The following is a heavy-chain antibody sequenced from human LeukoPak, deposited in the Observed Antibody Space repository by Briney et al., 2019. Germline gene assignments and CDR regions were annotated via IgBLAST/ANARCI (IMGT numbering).Heavy chain of an antibody. CDR2: ISDSGGST. CDR3: AKGANFVVVPAAVNWFDP. V-gene: IGHV3-23*01. CDR1: GFTFSSYA. D-gene: IGHD2-2*01. J-gene: IGHJ5*02. Sequence: PGGSLRLSCAASGFTFSSYAMSWVRQAPGKGLEWVSTISDSGGSTYYADSVRGRFTISRDNSKSTLYLQMNSLRAEDTAVYYCAKGANFVVVPAAVNWFDPWGQGTLVTVSS.